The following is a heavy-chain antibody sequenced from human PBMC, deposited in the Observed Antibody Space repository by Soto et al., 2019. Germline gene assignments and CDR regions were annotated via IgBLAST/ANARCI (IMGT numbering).Heavy chain of an antibody. CDR2: IWYDGSNK. D-gene: IGHD3-3*01. J-gene: IGHJ6*03. CDR3: ARANEFTFFGVVSHLTDYYYRDV. Sequence: GGSLRLSCAASGFTFSSYGMHWVRQAPGKGLEWVAVIWYDGSNKYYADSVKGRFTISRDISKNTLYLQRNSLRAEDTAVYYSARANEFTFFGVVSHLTDYYYRDVWGKGTTVTVS. V-gene: IGHV3-33*01. CDR1: GFTFSSYG.